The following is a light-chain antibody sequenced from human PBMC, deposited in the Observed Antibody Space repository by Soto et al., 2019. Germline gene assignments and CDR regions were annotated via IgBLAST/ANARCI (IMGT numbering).Light chain of an antibody. CDR1: QSVSSN. CDR2: GAS. V-gene: IGKV3-15*01. Sequence: EIVMTQSPATLSVSPGERATLSCRASQSVSSNLAWYQQKPGQAPRLLIYGASTRATGIPARFSGSGSGTEFTRTISSLQSEEFAVYYCQQYNNWPTCGQGTKVEIK. J-gene: IGKJ1*01. CDR3: QQYNNWPT.